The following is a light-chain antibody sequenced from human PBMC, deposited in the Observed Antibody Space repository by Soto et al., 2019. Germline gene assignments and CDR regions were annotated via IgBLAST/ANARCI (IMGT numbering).Light chain of an antibody. J-gene: IGKJ2*01. CDR1: ESLQHRDGNTY. CDR3: MQATQYSPYT. Sequence: DVVLTQNPLSSPVTLGQPASISCRSSESLQHRDGNTYLNWLQQRPGQPPRLLIYKVSNRFSGVPDRFSGSGAGTDFTLKISRVEAEDGGVYYCMQATQYSPYTFGQGTKLEIK. CDR2: KVS. V-gene: IGKV2-24*01.